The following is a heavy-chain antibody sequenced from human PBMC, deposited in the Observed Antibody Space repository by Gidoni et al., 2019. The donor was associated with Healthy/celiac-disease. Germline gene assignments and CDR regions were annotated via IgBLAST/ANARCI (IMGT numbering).Heavy chain of an antibody. D-gene: IGHD4-17*01. V-gene: IGHV3-48*02. CDR3: ARDHGDYVAYYYYGMDV. Sequence: EVQLVESGGGLVQPGGSLRLSCPASGFTLVSDSMNWVRQAPGKGLEWVSYISSSSSTIYYADSVKGRFTISRDNAKNSPYLQMNSLRDEDTAVYYCARDHGDYVAYYYYGMDVWGQGTTVTVSS. CDR2: ISSSSSTI. CDR1: GFTLVSDS. J-gene: IGHJ6*02.